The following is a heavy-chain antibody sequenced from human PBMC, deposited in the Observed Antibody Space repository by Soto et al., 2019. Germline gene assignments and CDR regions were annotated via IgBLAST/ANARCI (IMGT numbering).Heavy chain of an antibody. J-gene: IGHJ3*02. CDR3: ARLANYDFWSGYYTSYAFDI. CDR1: GGSISSYY. D-gene: IGHD3-3*01. V-gene: IGHV4-59*08. Sequence: SETLSLTCTVSGGSISSYYWSWIRQPPGKGLEWIGYIYYSGSTNYNPSLKSRVTISVDTSKNQFSLKLSSVTAADTAVYYCARLANYDFWSGYYTSYAFDIWGQGTMVTVSS. CDR2: IYYSGST.